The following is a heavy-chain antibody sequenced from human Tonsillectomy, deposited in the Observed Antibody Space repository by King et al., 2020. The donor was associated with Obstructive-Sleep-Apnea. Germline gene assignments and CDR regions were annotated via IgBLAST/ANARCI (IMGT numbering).Heavy chain of an antibody. CDR1: GFTFSTYG. D-gene: IGHD6-19*01. V-gene: IGHV3-30*03. CDR2: ISYDGNNK. J-gene: IGHJ4*02. Sequence: VQLVESGGGVVQPGRSLRLSCTASGFTFSTYGMHWVRQAPGKGLEWVAVISYDGNNKYYADSVKGRFTISRDNSKNTLYLQMNSLRAEDTAVYYCARDGSIAVAGRGRFDYFDYWGQGTLVTVSS. CDR3: ARDGSIAVAGRGRFDYFDY.